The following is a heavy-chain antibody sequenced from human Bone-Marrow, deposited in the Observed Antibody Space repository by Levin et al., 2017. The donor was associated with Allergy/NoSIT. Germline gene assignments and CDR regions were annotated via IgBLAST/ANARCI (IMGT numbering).Heavy chain of an antibody. CDR2: ISAYNGNT. CDR3: ARDGLGRILEWLSPTLENDAFDI. D-gene: IGHD3-3*01. V-gene: IGHV1-18*01. CDR1: GYTFTSYG. J-gene: IGHJ3*02. Sequence: GESLKISCKASGYTFTSYGISWVRQAPGQGLEWMGWISAYNGNTNYAQKLQGRVTMTTDTSTSTAYMELRSLRSDDTAVYYCARDGLGRILEWLSPTLENDAFDIWGQGTMVTVSS.